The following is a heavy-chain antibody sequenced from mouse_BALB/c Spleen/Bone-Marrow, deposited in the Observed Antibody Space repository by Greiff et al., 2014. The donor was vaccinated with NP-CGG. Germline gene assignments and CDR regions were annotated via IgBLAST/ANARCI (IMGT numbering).Heavy chain of an antibody. CDR2: VDPYNGNT. J-gene: IGHJ4*01. CDR3: AREGITTKGDDALDY. D-gene: IGHD2-4*01. V-gene: IGHV1S135*01. Sequence: VQLQQSGPELVKPGASVKVSCKASGYTFISYNMYWVKQSHGKSLEWIGYVDPYNGNTNYNQRFKGKATLTVDMSSTTAYIHLNSLTSEDSAVYYCAREGITTKGDDALDYWGQGTSVTVSS. CDR1: GYTFISYN.